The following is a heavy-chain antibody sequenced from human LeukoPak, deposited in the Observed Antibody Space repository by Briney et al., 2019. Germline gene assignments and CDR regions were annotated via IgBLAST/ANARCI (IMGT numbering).Heavy chain of an antibody. V-gene: IGHV4-31*03. CDR2: IYYSGST. J-gene: IGHJ5*02. CDR3: ARDLGVATRTEGYNWFDP. Sequence: PSETLSLTCTVSGGSISSGGYYWSWIRQHPGKGLEWIGYIYYSGSTYYNPSLKSRVTISVDTSKNQFSLKLSSVTAADTAVYYCARDLGVATRTEGYNWFDPWGQGTPVTVSS. D-gene: IGHD5-12*01. CDR1: GGSISSGGYY.